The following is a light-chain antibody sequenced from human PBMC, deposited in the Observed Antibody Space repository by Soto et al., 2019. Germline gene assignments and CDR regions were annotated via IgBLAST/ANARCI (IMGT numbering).Light chain of an antibody. J-gene: IGLJ3*02. CDR3: AAWDDSLGWV. Sequence: QSVLTQPPSASGTPGQRVTISCSGSSSNIGSNYVYWYQQLPGTAPNLLIYRNNQRPSGVPGRFSGSMSGTSGSLAISGLRSDDEAEYYCAAWDDSLGWVFGGGTKLTVL. V-gene: IGLV1-47*01. CDR1: SSNIGSNY. CDR2: RNN.